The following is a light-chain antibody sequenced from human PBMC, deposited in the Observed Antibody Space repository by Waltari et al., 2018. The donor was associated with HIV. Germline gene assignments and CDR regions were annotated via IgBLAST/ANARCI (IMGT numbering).Light chain of an antibody. CDR3: QQYSHWPLMYN. Sequence: EIVMTQSPATLSVSPGERATLSCRASQTISSNLAWYQHKPGQSPRLLISAASTRATGIPARFSASGSGTEFTLTISSLQSEDFAVYYCQQYSHWPLMYNFGQGTKLEIK. CDR2: AAS. CDR1: QTISSN. V-gene: IGKV3-15*01. J-gene: IGKJ2*01.